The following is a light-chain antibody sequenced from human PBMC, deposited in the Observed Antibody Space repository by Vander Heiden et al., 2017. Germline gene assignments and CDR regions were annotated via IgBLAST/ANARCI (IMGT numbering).Light chain of an antibody. CDR2: NPT. V-gene: IGLV8-61*01. Sequence: QTVANQEPSFSEPPGATVTLSCGLSLGSVSTSSYTSWYQQTPGQAPRTLVYNPTTRSAGRPGRFAANIVGTNAVPISTGDQADDEDDYYCVLSMSSDRWVFGGGTKLTVL. J-gene: IGLJ3*02. CDR3: VLSMSSDRWV. CDR1: LGSVSTSSY.